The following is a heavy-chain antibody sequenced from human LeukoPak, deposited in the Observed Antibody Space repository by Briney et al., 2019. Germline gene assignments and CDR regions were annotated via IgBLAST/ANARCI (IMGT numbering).Heavy chain of an antibody. CDR3: AREIRGYSYFDY. CDR2: IMQDGNEK. J-gene: IGHJ4*02. D-gene: IGHD1-26*01. CDR1: GFTFSNYW. Sequence: GGSLRLSCEASGFTFSNYWVNWVRQAPGKGLEWVANIMQDGNEKYYVGSVKGRFTISRDNAKNSLYLQMNSLRDEDTAIYYCAREIRGYSYFDYWGQGTLVSVSS. V-gene: IGHV3-7*03.